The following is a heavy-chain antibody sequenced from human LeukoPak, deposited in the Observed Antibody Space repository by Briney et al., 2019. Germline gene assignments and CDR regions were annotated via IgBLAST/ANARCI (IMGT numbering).Heavy chain of an antibody. J-gene: IGHJ4*02. Sequence: PGGSLRLSCAASGFTFSSYAMRWVRQAPGKGLEWVSAITGSAAGTYYADSVKGRFTISRDNSKNTLYLQMNSLRAEDTAVYYCAKRSGSTYYFDYWGQGTLVTVSS. CDR3: AKRSGSTYYFDY. V-gene: IGHV3-23*01. CDR2: ITGSAAGT. CDR1: GFTFSSYA. D-gene: IGHD1-26*01.